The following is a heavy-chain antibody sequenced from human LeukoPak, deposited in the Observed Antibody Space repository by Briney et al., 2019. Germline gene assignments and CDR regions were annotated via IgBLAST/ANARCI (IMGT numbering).Heavy chain of an antibody. CDR3: ARLGKFTYCGGDCYLGYDWFDP. J-gene: IGHJ5*02. CDR1: GGSISRSY. D-gene: IGHD2-21*02. Sequence: PSETLSLTCTVSGGSISRSYWSWMRQPAGKWPEWIGRIYGSGTITYNPSLESRVTMSVDTSKNQFSLKLSSVTAADTAVYYCARLGKFTYCGGDCYLGYDWFDPWGQGTLVTVSS. V-gene: IGHV4-4*07. CDR2: IYGSGTI.